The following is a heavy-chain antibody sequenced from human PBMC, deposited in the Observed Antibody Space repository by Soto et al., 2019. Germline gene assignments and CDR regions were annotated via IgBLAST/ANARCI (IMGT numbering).Heavy chain of an antibody. V-gene: IGHV4-31*03. CDR1: GGSISSGGYY. CDR3: ARDTEGSGSLRFDD. Sequence: KTSETLSLTCTVSGGSISSGGYYWSWIRQHPGKGLEWIGYIYYSGSTYYNPSLKSRVTISVDTSKNQFSLKLSSVTAADTAVYYCARDTEGSGSLRFDDWGQGTLVTVSS. CDR2: IYYSGST. D-gene: IGHD3-10*01. J-gene: IGHJ4*02.